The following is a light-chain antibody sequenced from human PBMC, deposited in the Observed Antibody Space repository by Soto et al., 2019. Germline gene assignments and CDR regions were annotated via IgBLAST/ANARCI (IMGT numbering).Light chain of an antibody. CDR2: DAS. CDR1: QSISSW. Sequence: DIQMTQSPSTLSASVGDRVTITCRASQSISSWLAWYQQKPGKAPNLLIYDASSLESGVPSSFSGSGSGTEFTLTISSLQPDDFATYYCQQYNSYPLTFGQGTKVEIK. V-gene: IGKV1-5*01. CDR3: QQYNSYPLT. J-gene: IGKJ1*01.